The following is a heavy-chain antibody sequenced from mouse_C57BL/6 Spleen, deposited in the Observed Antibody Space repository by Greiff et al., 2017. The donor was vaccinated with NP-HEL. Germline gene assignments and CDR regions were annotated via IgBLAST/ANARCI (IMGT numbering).Heavy chain of an antibody. Sequence: EVQRVESGPGLVKPSQSLSLTCSVTGYSITSGYYWNWIRQFPGNKLEWMGYISYDGSNNYNPSLKNRISITRDTSKNQFFLKLNSVTTEDTATYYCARDHYGSWFAYWGQGTLVTVSA. CDR3: ARDHYGSWFAY. CDR1: GYSITSGYY. D-gene: IGHD2-2*01. CDR2: ISYDGSN. J-gene: IGHJ3*01. V-gene: IGHV3-6*01.